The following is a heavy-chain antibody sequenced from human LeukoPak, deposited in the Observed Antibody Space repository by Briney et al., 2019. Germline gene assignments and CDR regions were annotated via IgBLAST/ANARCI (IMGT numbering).Heavy chain of an antibody. J-gene: IGHJ5*02. V-gene: IGHV3-30*01. CDR1: GFTFSSYA. D-gene: IGHD6-19*01. CDR3: GRQVAPGQWLVNL. CDR2: MSTDGSLQ. Sequence: PGGSLRLSCAASGFTFSSYAIHWVRRPPGKGLEWVAVMSTDGSLQYYANSVKGRFTISRDNYKSTLFLQMNSLSAADTAVYYCGRQVAPGQWLVNLWGQGTLVTVSS.